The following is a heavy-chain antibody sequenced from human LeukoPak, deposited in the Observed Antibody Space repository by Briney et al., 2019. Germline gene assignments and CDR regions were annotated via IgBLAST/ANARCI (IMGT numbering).Heavy chain of an antibody. Sequence: SETLSLTCTVSGGSLSSYYWSWIRQPPGKGLEWIGYIYYSGSTNYNPSLKSRVTISVDTSKNQFSLKLSSVTAADTAVYYCARDHYGDFFDYWGQGTLVTVSS. CDR2: IYYSGST. V-gene: IGHV4-59*01. D-gene: IGHD4-17*01. CDR3: ARDHYGDFFDY. J-gene: IGHJ4*02. CDR1: GGSLSSYY.